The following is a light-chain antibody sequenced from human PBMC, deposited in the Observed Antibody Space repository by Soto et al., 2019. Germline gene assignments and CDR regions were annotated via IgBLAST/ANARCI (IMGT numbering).Light chain of an antibody. V-gene: IGKV1-5*03. J-gene: IGKJ1*01. CDR2: KAS. CDR1: QTISSW. CDR3: QHYNSYSEA. Sequence: IQMTQSPSTLSGSVGARFTIPFRASQTISSWLAWYQQKPGKAPKLLIYKASTLKSGVPSRFSGSGSGTEFTLTISSLQPDDFATYYCQHYNSYSEAFGQGTKVDIK.